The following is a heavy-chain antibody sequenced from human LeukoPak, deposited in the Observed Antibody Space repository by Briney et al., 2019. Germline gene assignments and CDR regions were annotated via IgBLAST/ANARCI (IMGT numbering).Heavy chain of an antibody. J-gene: IGHJ4*02. V-gene: IGHV3-30*18. CDR3: AKDAVRGVMRYYFDY. D-gene: IGHD3-10*01. CDR2: IAYDGSNK. Sequence: GGSLRLSCAASGFTFSSYGMHWVRQAPGKGLEWVAGIAYDGSNKYYGDSVKGRFTIARDNSKHPLYLQMNSLRAEDTAVYYCAKDAVRGVMRYYFDYWGQGTLVTVSS. CDR1: GFTFSSYG.